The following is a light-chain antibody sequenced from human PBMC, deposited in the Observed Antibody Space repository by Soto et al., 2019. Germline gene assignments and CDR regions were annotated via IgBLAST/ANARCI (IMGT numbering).Light chain of an antibody. J-gene: IGLJ1*01. CDR1: SSDIGDYNF. V-gene: IGLV2-14*01. Sequence: QSALPQPASVSGSPGQSISISCTGTSSDIGDYNFVSWYQHHPGKPPKVIIYEVSNRPSGVSHRFAGSKSGNTASLTISGLQAEDEADYYCSSYIYDTVTPFVFGSGPKVTVL. CDR2: EVS. CDR3: SSYIYDTVTPFV.